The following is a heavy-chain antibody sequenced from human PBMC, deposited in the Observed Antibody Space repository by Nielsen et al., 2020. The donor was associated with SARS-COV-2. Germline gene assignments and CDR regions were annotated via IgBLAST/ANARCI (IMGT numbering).Heavy chain of an antibody. CDR2: INDCGTT. J-gene: IGHJ5*02. CDR1: GGAFSGYR. V-gene: IGHV4-34*01. Sequence: SETLSLTCGVSGGAFSGYRWTWVRQSPGKGLEWLGEINDCGTTNYNPPLTGRVSISQDASKRQLSLKLSSVTAADTAVYYCARYKQHPRWFDPWGQGTLVTVSS. D-gene: IGHD6-13*01. CDR3: ARYKQHPRWFDP.